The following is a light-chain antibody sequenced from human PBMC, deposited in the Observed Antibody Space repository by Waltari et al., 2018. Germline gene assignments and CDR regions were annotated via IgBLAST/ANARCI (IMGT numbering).Light chain of an antibody. V-gene: IGLV2-14*01. CDR1: SSDVGGYKY. J-gene: IGLJ2*01. Sequence: QSALTQPASVSGSPGQSITISCTGTSSDVGGYKYVSWYQQYPGKAPKLMISDVNHRPSGVSDRFSGSKSGNTAALTISGLQAEDEAEYYCSSYTGGSTLVIFGGGTKLTVL. CDR2: DVN. CDR3: SSYTGGSTLVI.